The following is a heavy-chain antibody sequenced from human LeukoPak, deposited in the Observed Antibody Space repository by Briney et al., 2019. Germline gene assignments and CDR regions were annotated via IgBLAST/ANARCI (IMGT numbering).Heavy chain of an antibody. Sequence: SETLSLTCTVSGGSISSYYWSWIRQPPGKGLEWIGYIYYSGSTNYTPSLKSRVTISVDTSKNQFSLKVSSVTAADTAVYYCARGRGYSYVIDYWGQGTLVTVSS. CDR3: ARGRGYSYVIDY. CDR2: IYYSGST. D-gene: IGHD5-18*01. J-gene: IGHJ4*02. V-gene: IGHV4-59*01. CDR1: GGSISSYY.